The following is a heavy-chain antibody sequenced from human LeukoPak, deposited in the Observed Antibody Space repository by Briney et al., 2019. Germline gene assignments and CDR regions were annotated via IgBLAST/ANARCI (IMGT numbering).Heavy chain of an antibody. V-gene: IGHV3-21*01. D-gene: IGHD6-13*01. Sequence: GGSLRLSCAASGFTFSSYSMNWVRQAPGKGLEWVSSISSSSYIYYADSVKGRFTISRDNAKNSLYLQMNSLRAEDTAVYYCARVSGSSRYSDYWGQGTLVTVSS. CDR3: ARVSGSSRYSDY. CDR2: ISSSSYI. J-gene: IGHJ4*02. CDR1: GFTFSSYS.